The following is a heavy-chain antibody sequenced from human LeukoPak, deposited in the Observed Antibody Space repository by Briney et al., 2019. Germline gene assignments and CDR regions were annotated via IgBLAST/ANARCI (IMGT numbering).Heavy chain of an antibody. CDR2: IRSSSSTM. V-gene: IGHV3-48*02. D-gene: IGHD5-24*01. J-gene: IGHJ4*02. CDR3: AKSRGPINGYITYYCDY. CDR1: GFTFSSYG. Sequence: GGPLRLSCAASGFTFSSYGMSWVRQAPGKGLEWVSYIRSSSSTMYYADSVKGRFTISRDNAKSSLYLQMSSLRDEDTAVYYCAKSRGPINGYITYYCDYWGQGTLVTVSS.